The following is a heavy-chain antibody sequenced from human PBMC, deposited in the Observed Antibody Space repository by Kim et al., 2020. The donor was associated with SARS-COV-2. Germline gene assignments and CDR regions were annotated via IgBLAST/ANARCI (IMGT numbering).Heavy chain of an antibody. CDR3: ARLKGVATMEYYFDY. J-gene: IGHJ4*02. CDR1: GFTFSSYE. D-gene: IGHD5-12*01. V-gene: IGHV3-48*03. Sequence: GGSLRLSCAASGFTFSSYEMNWVRQAPGKGLEWVSYISSSGSTIYYADSVKGRFTISRDNAKNSLYLQMNSLRAEDTAVYYCARLKGVATMEYYFDYWGQGTLVTVSS. CDR2: ISSSGSTI.